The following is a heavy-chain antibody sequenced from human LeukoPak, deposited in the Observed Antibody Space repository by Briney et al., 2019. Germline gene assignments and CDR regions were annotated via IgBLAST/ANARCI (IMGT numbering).Heavy chain of an antibody. CDR2: INHSGST. V-gene: IGHV4-34*01. CDR1: GGSFRGYY. Sequence: SETLFLTCAVYGGSFRGYYWSWIHQPPGKGLEWIGEINHSGSTNYNPSLKSRVTISVDTSKNQFSLKLSSVTAADMAVYYCARHDLLAAAGTVIGMDVWGQGTTVTVSS. J-gene: IGHJ6*02. D-gene: IGHD6-13*01. CDR3: ARHDLLAAAGTVIGMDV.